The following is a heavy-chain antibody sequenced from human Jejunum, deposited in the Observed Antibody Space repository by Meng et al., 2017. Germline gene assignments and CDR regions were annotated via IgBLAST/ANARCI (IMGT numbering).Heavy chain of an antibody. D-gene: IGHD2-8*01. CDR2: TYYRSKWYN. CDR3: AYERTNSYYFDY. Sequence: LQQSVPGLVQPSQTLSPTCAISGDSVSSNSAAWSWIRQSPSGGLEWLGRTYYRSKWYNDYAISVKGRITINPDTSKNQFSLQLNSVTPEDTAVYYCAYERTNSYYFDYWGQGTLVTVSS. J-gene: IGHJ4*02. CDR1: GDSVSSNSAA. V-gene: IGHV6-1*01.